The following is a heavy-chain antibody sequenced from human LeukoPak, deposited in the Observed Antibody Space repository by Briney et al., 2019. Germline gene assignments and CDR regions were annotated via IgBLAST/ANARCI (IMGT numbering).Heavy chain of an antibody. CDR1: GGTFSSYA. CDR3: ARGDYGGPDAFDI. J-gene: IGHJ3*02. D-gene: IGHD4-23*01. CDR2: IIPILGIA. Sequence: SVKVSCKASGGTFSSYAISWVRQAPGQGLEWMGRIIPILGIANYAQKFQGRVTITADKSTSTAYMELSSLRSEDTAVYYYARGDYGGPDAFDIWGQGTMVTVSS. V-gene: IGHV1-69*04.